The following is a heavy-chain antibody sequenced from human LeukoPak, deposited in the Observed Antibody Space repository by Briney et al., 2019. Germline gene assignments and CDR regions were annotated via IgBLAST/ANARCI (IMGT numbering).Heavy chain of an antibody. Sequence: GGSLRLSCAASGFTFNRDWTAWVRQAPGKGLKWVANIKEDGSEKNYVDSVKGRFTISRDNAVNSVYLQMNDLRAEDTGVYYCATKEPSTSGWSYWGQGTLVTVSS. D-gene: IGHD6-19*01. CDR3: ATKEPSTSGWSY. CDR1: GFTFNRDW. V-gene: IGHV3-7*01. J-gene: IGHJ4*02. CDR2: IKEDGSEK.